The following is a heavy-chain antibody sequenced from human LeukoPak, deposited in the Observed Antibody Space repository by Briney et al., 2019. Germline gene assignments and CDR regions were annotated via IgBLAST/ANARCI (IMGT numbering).Heavy chain of an antibody. CDR3: TRRGVVGATSHY. CDR1: GLTFGDFP. Sequence: PGRSLRLSCTASGLTFGDFPMSWVRQAPGKGLEWVGFIRSKAYGGTTEYAASVKGRFTISRDDSKSIAYLQMNSLKTEDTAVYYCTRRGVVGATSHYWGQGTLVTVSS. V-gene: IGHV3-49*04. D-gene: IGHD1-26*01. CDR2: IRSKAYGGTT. J-gene: IGHJ4*02.